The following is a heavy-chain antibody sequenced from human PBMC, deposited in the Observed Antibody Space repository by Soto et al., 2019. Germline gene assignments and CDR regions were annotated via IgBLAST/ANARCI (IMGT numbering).Heavy chain of an antibody. V-gene: IGHV1-3*01. CDR2: INPGNLNT. J-gene: IGHJ4*02. Sequence: EASVKVSCKASGYTFTNYALHWVRQAPGQRLEWMGWINPGNLNTKYSQKFQGRVAITRDTSATTAYMELSSLRSEDTAVYYCARTSGSSYFDYWGQGALVTVSS. CDR3: ARTSGSSYFDY. D-gene: IGHD6-19*01. CDR1: GYTFTNYA.